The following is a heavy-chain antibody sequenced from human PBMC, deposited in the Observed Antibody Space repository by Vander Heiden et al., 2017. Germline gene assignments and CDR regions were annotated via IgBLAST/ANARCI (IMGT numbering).Heavy chain of an antibody. CDR3: TTDNYDSSGDYSEISDY. Sequence: EVQLVESGGGLVKPGGSLRLSCAASGFTFCKALMNWVRQAPGKGLEWVGRIKSKTDGGTTDYAAPVKGRFTISRDDSKNTLYLQMNSLKTEDTAVYYCTTDNYDSSGDYSEISDYWGQGTLVTVSS. J-gene: IGHJ4*02. V-gene: IGHV3-15*07. D-gene: IGHD3-22*01. CDR2: IKSKTDGGTT. CDR1: GFTFCKAL.